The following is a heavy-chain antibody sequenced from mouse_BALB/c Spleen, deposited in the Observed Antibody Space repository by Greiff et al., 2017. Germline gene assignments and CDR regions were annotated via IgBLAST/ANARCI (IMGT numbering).Heavy chain of an antibody. CDR3: ARDGNSHFDY. CDR2: ISYDGSN. CDR1: GYSITSGYY. J-gene: IGHJ2*01. D-gene: IGHD2-1*01. Sequence: EVQVVESGPGLVKPSQSLSLTCSVTGYSITSGYYWNWIRQFPGNKLEWMGYISYDGSNNYNPSLKNRISITRDTSKNQFFLKLNSVTTEDTATYYCARDGNSHFDYWGQGTTLTVSS. V-gene: IGHV3-6*02.